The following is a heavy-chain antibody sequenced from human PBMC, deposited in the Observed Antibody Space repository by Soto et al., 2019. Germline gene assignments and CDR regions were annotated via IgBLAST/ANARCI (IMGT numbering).Heavy chain of an antibody. Sequence: NPSETLSLTCTVSGYSVRSGHYWGWVRQSPGKGLEWIASVQHFGTTLYNPSLKTRVTVSVDTSKNQFSLRLSFVAAADTAVYYCAGDSNESWFYNWGQGTQVTVS. D-gene: IGHD4-4*01. V-gene: IGHV4-38-2*02. J-gene: IGHJ5*02. CDR3: AGDSNESWFYN. CDR1: GYSVRSGHY. CDR2: VQHFGTT.